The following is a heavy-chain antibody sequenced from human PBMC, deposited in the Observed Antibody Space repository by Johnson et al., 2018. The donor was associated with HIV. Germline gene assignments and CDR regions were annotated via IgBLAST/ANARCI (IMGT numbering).Heavy chain of an antibody. D-gene: IGHD3-22*01. CDR3: TTDRPRITMTRRGAFDI. Sequence: QVQLVESGGGVVQPGGSLRLSCAASGFTFSSYGMHWVRQAPGKGLEWVAFIRYDGSNKYYPDSVKGRFTISRDNSKNTLYLQMNSLKTEDTAVYYCTTDRPRITMTRRGAFDIWGQGTMVTVSS. CDR2: IRYDGSNK. V-gene: IGHV3-30*02. J-gene: IGHJ3*02. CDR1: GFTFSSYG.